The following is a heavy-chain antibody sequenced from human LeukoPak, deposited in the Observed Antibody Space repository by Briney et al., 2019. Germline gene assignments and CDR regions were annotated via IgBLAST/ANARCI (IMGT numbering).Heavy chain of an antibody. J-gene: IGHJ6*03. Sequence: SETLSLTCAVDGGSFSGYYWSCIRQPPGKGLEWMGEINHSGSTNYNPSLKSRVTISVDTSKNQFSLQRSSVTAADTAMYYCARGLRGYCSGGSCYRLYYYYYMDVWGKGTTVTVSS. CDR2: INHSGST. D-gene: IGHD2-15*01. V-gene: IGHV4-34*01. CDR1: GGSFSGYY. CDR3: ARGLRGYCSGGSCYRLYYYYYMDV.